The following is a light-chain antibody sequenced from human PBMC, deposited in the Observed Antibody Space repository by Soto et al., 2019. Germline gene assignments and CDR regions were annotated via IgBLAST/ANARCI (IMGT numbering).Light chain of an antibody. V-gene: IGLV1-47*01. Sequence: QSVLTQPPSASGTPGQRVTISCSGSSSNIGSNYVYWYQQLPGTAPKLLIYRNNQRPSGVPDRFSGSKSGTSASLAISGLRSEDEADYYCAAWDDSLSGPVFGGGTMITV. CDR3: AAWDDSLSGPV. J-gene: IGLJ3*02. CDR2: RNN. CDR1: SSNIGSNY.